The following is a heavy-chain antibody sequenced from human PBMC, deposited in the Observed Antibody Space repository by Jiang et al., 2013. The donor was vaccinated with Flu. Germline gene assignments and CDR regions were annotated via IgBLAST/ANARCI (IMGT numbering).Heavy chain of an antibody. D-gene: IGHD3-22*01. CDR1: GYTFTSYD. CDR2: MNPNSGNT. CDR3: ARAADNNYYDSSGPDHAGDY. Sequence: GAEVKKPGASVKVSCKASGYTFTSYDINWVRQATGQGLEWMGWMNPNSGNTGYAQKFQGRVTMTRNTSISTAYMELSSLRSEDTAVYYCARAADNNYYDSSGPDHAGDYWGQGTLVTVSS. J-gene: IGHJ4*02. V-gene: IGHV1-8*01.